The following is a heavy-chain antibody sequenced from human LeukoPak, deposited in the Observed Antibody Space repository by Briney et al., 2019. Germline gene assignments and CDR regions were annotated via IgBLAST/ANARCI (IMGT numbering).Heavy chain of an antibody. CDR3: ASGGGYCSSTSCYVSDY. J-gene: IGHJ4*02. CDR2: INSDGSTT. V-gene: IGHV3-74*01. D-gene: IGHD2-2*01. Sequence: GGSLRLSCAASGFTFSSYEMNCVRQAPGKGLVWVSRINSDGSTTNYADSVKGRFTISRDNSKNTLYLQMNSLRAEDTAVYYCASGGGYCSSTSCYVSDYWGQGTLVTVSS. CDR1: GFTFSSYE.